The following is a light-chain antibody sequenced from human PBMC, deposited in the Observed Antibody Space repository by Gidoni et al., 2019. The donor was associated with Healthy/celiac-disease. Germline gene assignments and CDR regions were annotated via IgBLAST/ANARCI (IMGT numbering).Light chain of an antibody. CDR2: DAS. CDR1: QSVSSY. Sequence: EMVLTQSPATLSLSPGEGATLSCRASQSVSSYLAWYQQKPGQAPRLLIYDASNRATGIPARFSGSGSGTDFTLTISSLEPEDFAVYYCQQRSNWPTFGGGTKVEIK. CDR3: QQRSNWPT. V-gene: IGKV3-11*01. J-gene: IGKJ4*01.